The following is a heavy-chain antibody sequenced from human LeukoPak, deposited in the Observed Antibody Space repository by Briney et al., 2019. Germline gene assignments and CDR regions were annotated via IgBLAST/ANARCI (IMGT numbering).Heavy chain of an antibody. D-gene: IGHD6-19*01. CDR3: TSLSIAVAGSDY. V-gene: IGHV3-73*01. J-gene: IGHJ4*02. Sequence: RIRSKANSYATAYAASVKGRFTISRDDSKNTAYLQMNSLKTEDTAVYYCTSLSIAVAGSDYWGQGTLVTVSS. CDR2: IRSKANSYAT.